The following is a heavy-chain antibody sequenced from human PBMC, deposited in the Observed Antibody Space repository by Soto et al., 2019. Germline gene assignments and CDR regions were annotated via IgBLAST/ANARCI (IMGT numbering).Heavy chain of an antibody. CDR3: GRVPLDGNYANGVDV. CDR1: GFNSNSYC. J-gene: IGHJ6*02. D-gene: IGHD3-22*01. Sequence: GGLRHSFGASGFNSNSYCMYWVRQATGKGLEWVANIDTDGSRKNYVDSVKGRFIISRDNAKNSLFLQMNSLRADDTAVYYCGRVPLDGNYANGVDVWGQGTTVTVSS. CDR2: IDTDGSRK. V-gene: IGHV3-7*03.